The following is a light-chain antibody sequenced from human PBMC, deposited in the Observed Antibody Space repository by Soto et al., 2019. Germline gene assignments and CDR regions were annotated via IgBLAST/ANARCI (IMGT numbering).Light chain of an antibody. Sequence: DIQMTQSPSSLSASVGDRVTITCRASQSINSYLNWYQQKPWKAPKLLIYAASSLQSGVPSRFSGSGSGTDFTLTISSLQPEDFATYYCQQSYSTPPWTFGQGTKVEIK. CDR3: QQSYSTPPWT. V-gene: IGKV1-39*01. CDR1: QSINSY. CDR2: AAS. J-gene: IGKJ1*01.